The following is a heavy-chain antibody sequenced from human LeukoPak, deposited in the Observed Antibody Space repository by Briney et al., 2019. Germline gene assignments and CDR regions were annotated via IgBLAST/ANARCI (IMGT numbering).Heavy chain of an antibody. CDR1: GGSISSSSYY. V-gene: IGHV4-39*07. CDR3: ARDRGEMATSWFDY. CDR2: IYYSGST. D-gene: IGHD5-24*01. Sequence: SETLSLTCTVSGGSISSSSYYWGWIRQPPGKGLEWIGSIYYSGSTYYNPSLKSRVTISVDTSKNQFSLKLSSVTAADTAVYYCARDRGEMATSWFDYWGQGTLVTVSS. J-gene: IGHJ4*02.